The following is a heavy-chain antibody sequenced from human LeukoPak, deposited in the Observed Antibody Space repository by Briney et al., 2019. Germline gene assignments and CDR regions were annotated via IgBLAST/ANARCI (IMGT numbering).Heavy chain of an antibody. Sequence: PGGSLRLSCAASGSTFTAYSTNWVRQAPGKGLEWVSSISPDSGYIYYADSVRGRFTISRDNARNSLYLQMSSLRAEDTAFYFCTRGGVTTFRYDSWGQGSLVTVSS. J-gene: IGHJ5*01. CDR2: ISPDSGYI. CDR1: GSTFTAYS. V-gene: IGHV3-21*01. CDR3: TRGGVTTFRYDS. D-gene: IGHD2/OR15-2a*01.